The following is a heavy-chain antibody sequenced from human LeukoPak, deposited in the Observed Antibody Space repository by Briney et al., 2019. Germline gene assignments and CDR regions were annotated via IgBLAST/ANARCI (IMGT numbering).Heavy chain of an antibody. V-gene: IGHV5-51*01. CDR3: ARHLPSSGWYCFDH. Sequence: HGESLKTSCKGSGYSFTSYWIGWVRQMPGKGLEWMGIIYPGDSDTRYSPSFQGQVTISADKSISTAYLQWSSLKASDTAMYYCARHLPSSGWYCFDHWGQGTLVTVSS. CDR1: GYSFTSYW. CDR2: IYPGDSDT. J-gene: IGHJ4*02. D-gene: IGHD6-19*01.